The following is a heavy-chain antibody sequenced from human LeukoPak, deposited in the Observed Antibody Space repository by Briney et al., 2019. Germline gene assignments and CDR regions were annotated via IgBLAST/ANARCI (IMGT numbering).Heavy chain of an antibody. Sequence: PSETLSLTCTVSGYSISSGYYWGWIRQPPGKGLEWIGSIYHSGSTYYNPSLKSRVTISVDTSKNQFSLKLSSVTAADTAVYYCARALYYSYYFDYWGQGTLVTVSS. CDR3: ARALYYSYYFDY. CDR2: IYHSGST. D-gene: IGHD2/OR15-2a*01. V-gene: IGHV4-38-2*02. CDR1: GYSISSGYY. J-gene: IGHJ4*02.